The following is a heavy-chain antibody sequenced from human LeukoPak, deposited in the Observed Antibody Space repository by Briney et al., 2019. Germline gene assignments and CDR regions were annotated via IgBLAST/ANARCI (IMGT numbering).Heavy chain of an antibody. CDR1: GYTFDIYW. D-gene: IGHD5-18*01. Sequence: GESLKISCKASGYTFDIYWIGWVRQMPGKGLEWMGIIYPRDSDTRYSPSFQGQVTISADKSISTAYLQWNSLKASDTAMYYCERHIQGYSVDYWGQGTLVTVSS. CDR3: ERHIQGYSVDY. J-gene: IGHJ4*02. CDR2: IYPRDSDT. V-gene: IGHV5-51*01.